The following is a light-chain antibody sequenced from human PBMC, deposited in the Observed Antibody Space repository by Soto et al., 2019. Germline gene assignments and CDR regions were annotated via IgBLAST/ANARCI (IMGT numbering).Light chain of an antibody. J-gene: IGKJ4*01. V-gene: IGKV3-15*01. Sequence: EIVMTQSPATLSVSPGERATLSCRASQSVGRNLAWYQQKPGQAPRLLIYGAPTRATGIPARFSGSGSGTEFTLTISSLQSEDFAMYSCQQYNHWPPLTFGGGTKVEL. CDR2: GAP. CDR1: QSVGRN. CDR3: QQYNHWPPLT.